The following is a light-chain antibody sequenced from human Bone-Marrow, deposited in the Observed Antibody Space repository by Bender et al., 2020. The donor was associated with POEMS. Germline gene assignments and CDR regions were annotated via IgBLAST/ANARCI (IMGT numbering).Light chain of an antibody. V-gene: IGLV3-1*01. J-gene: IGLJ2*01. Sequence: SYELTQPPSVSVSPGQTVSITCSGDKLGSTYASWYQQKPGQSPVLVIYQDSKRPSGIPERFSGSNSGNTVTLTISGAQAMDEADYYCQTWGSDTLALFGGGTTLTVL. CDR1: KLGSTY. CDR3: QTWGSDTLAL. CDR2: QDS.